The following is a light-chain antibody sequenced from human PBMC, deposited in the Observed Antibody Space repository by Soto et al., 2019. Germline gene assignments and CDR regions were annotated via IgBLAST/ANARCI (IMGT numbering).Light chain of an antibody. Sequence: DIQMTQFPSSLSASVGDRVTITCRASQGISKYVAWYQQKPGKVPKLLICDASNLEPGVPSRFSGSGSGTDFTFTISSLQPEDIATYYCQQYNNLPFTFGPGTKVDIK. V-gene: IGKV1-33*01. CDR2: DAS. CDR3: QQYNNLPFT. CDR1: QGISKY. J-gene: IGKJ3*01.